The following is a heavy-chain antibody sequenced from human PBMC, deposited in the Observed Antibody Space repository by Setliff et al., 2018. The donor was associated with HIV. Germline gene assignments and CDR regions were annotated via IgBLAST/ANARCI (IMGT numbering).Heavy chain of an antibody. CDR1: GGSISSSSYY. CDR3: ASRWGSYYDTNGHPFDY. J-gene: IGHJ4*02. Sequence: SETLSLTCTVSGGSISSSSYYWGWIRQPPGKGLEWNGSIYHSGSTYYNPSLQGRVTMFFDTSEDHFSLRLSSVTAADTAVYYCASRWGSYYDTNGHPFDYWGQGTLVTVSS. D-gene: IGHD3-22*01. V-gene: IGHV4-39*02. CDR2: IYHSGST.